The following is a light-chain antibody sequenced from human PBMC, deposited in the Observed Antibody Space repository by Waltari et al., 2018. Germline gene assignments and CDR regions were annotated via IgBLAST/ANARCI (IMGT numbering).Light chain of an antibody. J-gene: IGKJ3*01. Sequence: EILMTQTPVSLSVTPGQPASISCKSAQSLLHTDGQTFLYWYLQKPGQPPRLLFSELSNRFPGVPDRFRSSGSGTDFTLQISRVEAEDVGIYYCMQSVQLPFTFGPGTKVDIK. CDR3: MQSVQLPFT. CDR2: ELS. CDR1: QSLLHTDGQTF. V-gene: IGKV2D-29*01.